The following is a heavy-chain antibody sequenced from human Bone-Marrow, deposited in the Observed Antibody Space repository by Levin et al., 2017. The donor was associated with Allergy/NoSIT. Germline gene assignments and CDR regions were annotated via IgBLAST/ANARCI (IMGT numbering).Heavy chain of an antibody. V-gene: IGHV3-48*01. CDR2: ITSSGSVV. D-gene: IGHD1-26*01. Sequence: GGSLRLSCAASAFTFSTYSMNWVRQAPGKGLEWVSYITSSGSVVYYADSVKGRFTISRDNAKNSLYLQMNSLRAEDTAVYYCAKGALITYRRAPEADLDVWGQGTTVTVSS. CDR3: AKGALITYRRAPEADLDV. J-gene: IGHJ6*02. CDR1: AFTFSTYS.